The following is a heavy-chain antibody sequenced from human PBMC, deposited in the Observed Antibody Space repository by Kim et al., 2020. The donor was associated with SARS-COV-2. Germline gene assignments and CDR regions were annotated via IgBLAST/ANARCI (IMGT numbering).Heavy chain of an antibody. CDR1: GFTFSTYA. CDR2: ITNSGGGT. D-gene: IGHD1-26*01. CDR3: AKGPYSGSHYYFGY. J-gene: IGHJ4*02. V-gene: IGHV3-23*01. Sequence: GGSLRLSCAASGFTFSTYAMTWVRQAPGKGLEWVSTITNSGGGTYYADSVKGRFTISRDSSKNTLSLQVNSLRVEDTAVYYCAKGPYSGSHYYFGYWGQG.